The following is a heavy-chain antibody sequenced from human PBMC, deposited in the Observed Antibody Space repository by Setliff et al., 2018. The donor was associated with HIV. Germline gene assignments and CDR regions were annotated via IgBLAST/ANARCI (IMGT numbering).Heavy chain of an antibody. D-gene: IGHD1-26*01. V-gene: IGHV4-31*03. J-gene: IGHJ4*02. CDR2: ICYSGST. Sequence: PSETLSLTCTVSGGSISSGDYYWTWIRQHPGKGLEWIGYICYSGSTYYNPSLKSRVTISVDTSKNQFSLKLSSVTAADTAVYYCARGGSGSPFDYWGQGTLVTVSS. CDR3: ARGGSGSPFDY. CDR1: GGSISSGDYY.